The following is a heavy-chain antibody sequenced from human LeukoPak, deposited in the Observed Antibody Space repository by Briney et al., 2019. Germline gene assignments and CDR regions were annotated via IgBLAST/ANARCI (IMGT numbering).Heavy chain of an antibody. J-gene: IGHJ4*02. Sequence: SETLSLTCVVSGDSISSYSWNWIRQAPGKGLEWIGYIYYSGSTNYNPSLKSRVTISVDTSKNQFSLKLSSVTAADTAVYYCARHRSRSSGWIDYWGQGTLVTVSS. CDR2: IYYSGST. CDR3: ARHRSRSSGWIDY. D-gene: IGHD6-19*01. CDR1: GDSISSYS. V-gene: IGHV4-59*08.